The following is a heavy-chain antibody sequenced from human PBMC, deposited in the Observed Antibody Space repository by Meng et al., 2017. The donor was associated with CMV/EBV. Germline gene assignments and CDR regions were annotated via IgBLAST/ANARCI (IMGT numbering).Heavy chain of an antibody. J-gene: IGHJ5*02. D-gene: IGHD3-3*01. V-gene: IGHV1-46*01. CDR2: INPSGGST. CDR3: AREDDFQHGSGFDP. Sequence: KACGGTFTSYYMHWVRQAPGQGLEWMGIINPSGGSTSYAQKFQGRVTMTRDTSTSTVYMELSSLRSEDTAVYYCAREDDFQHGSGFDPWGQGTLVTVSS. CDR1: GGTFTSYY.